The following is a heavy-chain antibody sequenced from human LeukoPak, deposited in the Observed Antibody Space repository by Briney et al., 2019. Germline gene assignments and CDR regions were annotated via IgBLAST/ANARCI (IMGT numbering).Heavy chain of an antibody. Sequence: SSETLSLTCAVSSGSISSNNWWSWVRQSSGKGLEWIGEMYHSGSANYNPSLKSRVTISVDKSKNQFSLTLTSVTAADTAVYYCARKPWAEYLSGESHPFDYWGQGILVTVSS. D-gene: IGHD3-10*01. CDR3: ARKPWAEYLSGESHPFDY. V-gene: IGHV4-4*02. CDR1: SGSISSNNW. J-gene: IGHJ4*02. CDR2: MYHSGSA.